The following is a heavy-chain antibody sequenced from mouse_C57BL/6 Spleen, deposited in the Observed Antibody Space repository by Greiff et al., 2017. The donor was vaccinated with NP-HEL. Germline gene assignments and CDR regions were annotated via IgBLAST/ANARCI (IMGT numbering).Heavy chain of an antibody. D-gene: IGHD3-2*02. CDR1: GYSFTGYY. CDR2: INPSTGGT. Sequence: EVQLQQSGPELVKPGASVKISCKASGYSFTGYYMNWVKQSPEKSLEWIGEINPSTGGTTYNQKFKAKATLTVDKSSSTAYMQLKSRTSEDSAVYYCARGGTAQATSVSLFAYWGQGTLVTVSA. J-gene: IGHJ3*01. V-gene: IGHV1-42*01. CDR3: ARGGTAQATSVSLFAY.